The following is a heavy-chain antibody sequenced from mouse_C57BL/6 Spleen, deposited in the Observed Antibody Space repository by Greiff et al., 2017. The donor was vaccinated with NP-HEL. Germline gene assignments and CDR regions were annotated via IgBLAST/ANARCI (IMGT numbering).Heavy chain of an antibody. V-gene: IGHV1-53*01. J-gene: IGHJ2*01. CDR2: INPSNGGT. Sequence: QVQLQQSGTELVKPGASVKLSCKASGYTFTSYWMHWVKQRPGQGLEWIGNINPSNGGTNYNEKFKSKATLTVDKSSSTAYMQLSSLTSEDSAVYYCAVITTVVTYFDYWGQGTTLTVSS. CDR3: AVITTVVTYFDY. CDR1: GYTFTSYW. D-gene: IGHD1-1*01.